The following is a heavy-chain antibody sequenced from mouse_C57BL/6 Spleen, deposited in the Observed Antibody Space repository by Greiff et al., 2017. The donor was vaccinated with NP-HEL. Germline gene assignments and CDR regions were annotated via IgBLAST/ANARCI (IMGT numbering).Heavy chain of an antibody. V-gene: IGHV3-6*01. D-gene: IGHD1-1*01. J-gene: IGHJ2*01. CDR3: ASLYYYGSDY. Sequence: EVKLVESGPGLVKPSQSLSLTCSVTGYSITSGYYWNWIRQFPGNKLEWMGYISYDGSNNYNPSLKNRISITRDTSKNQFFLKLNSVTTEDTATYYCASLYYYGSDYWGQGTTLTVSS. CDR1: GYSITSGYY. CDR2: ISYDGSN.